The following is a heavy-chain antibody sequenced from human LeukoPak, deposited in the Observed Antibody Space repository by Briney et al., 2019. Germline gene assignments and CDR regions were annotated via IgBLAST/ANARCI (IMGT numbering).Heavy chain of an antibody. CDR1: GFTFSDYW. D-gene: IGHD1-26*01. J-gene: IGHJ4*02. CDR2: IYSDGSST. V-gene: IGHV3-74*01. Sequence: GGSLRLSCAASGFTFSDYWMHWVRQAPGKGLLWVARIYSDGSSTIYADSVQGRFTISRDNAKNTLYLQMNSLRAEDTAVYYCARGDYYHFGYWGQGTQVTVSS. CDR3: ARGDYYHFGY.